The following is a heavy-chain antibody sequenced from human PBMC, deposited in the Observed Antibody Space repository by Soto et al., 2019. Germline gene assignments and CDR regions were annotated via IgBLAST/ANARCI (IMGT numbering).Heavy chain of an antibody. J-gene: IGHJ2*01. D-gene: IGHD5-12*01. CDR3: ARGNHRWLQLWYFDL. Sequence: QVQLVQSGAEVKKPGSSVTVSCKASGGTFSSYTISWVRQAPGQGLEWMGGIIPIFGTANYAQKFQGRVTITAAESTSTAYMEFSSLRSEYTAVYYCARGNHRWLQLWYFDLWGRGTLVTVSS. V-gene: IGHV1-69*12. CDR2: IIPIFGTA. CDR1: GGTFSSYT.